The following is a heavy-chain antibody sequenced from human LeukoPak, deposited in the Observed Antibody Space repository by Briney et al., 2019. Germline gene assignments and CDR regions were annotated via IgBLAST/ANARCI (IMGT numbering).Heavy chain of an antibody. V-gene: IGHV3-30*12. CDR2: IQYDRSNQ. CDR1: GFTFSTYG. CDR3: ASEGPSYPFDY. J-gene: IGHJ4*02. Sequence: GGSLRLSCAASGFTFSTYGMHWVRQAPGKGLEWVAYIQYDRSNQQYAGSVKGRFSISRDNSKNTLYLQMNSLRAEDTAVYYCASEGPSYPFDYWGQGTLVTVSS.